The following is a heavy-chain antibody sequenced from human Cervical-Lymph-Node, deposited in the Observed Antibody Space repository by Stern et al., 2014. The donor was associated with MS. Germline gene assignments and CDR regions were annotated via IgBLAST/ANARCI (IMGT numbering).Heavy chain of an antibody. J-gene: IGHJ6*02. V-gene: IGHV4-4*02. Sequence: QVQLQESGPGLVKPSGTLSLTCVVSGGSIRTRTWWSWVRQTPGKGLEWIGEIHHSGSTNYNPSLKSRVTISVDKTKNQFSLELSSVTAADTAVYYCAREEYSSSSSMDVWGQGTTVTVSS. CDR2: IHHSGST. D-gene: IGHD6-6*01. CDR3: AREEYSSSSSMDV. CDR1: GGSIRTRTW.